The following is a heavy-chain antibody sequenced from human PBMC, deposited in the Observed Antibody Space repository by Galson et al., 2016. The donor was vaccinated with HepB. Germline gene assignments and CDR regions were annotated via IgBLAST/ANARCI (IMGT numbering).Heavy chain of an antibody. CDR2: LNPNSGGT. CDR3: ARVGYGLDGMDV. J-gene: IGHJ6*02. D-gene: IGHD5-12*01. Sequence: QSGAEVKKPGESLRTSCKASGYTFTVYSMHWVRQAPGQGLEWTGWLNPNSGGTTYAQKFQGWVTMTRDTSISTAYMELSRLRSDDTAVYCCARVGYGLDGMDVWGQGTTVTVSS. CDR1: GYTFTVYS. V-gene: IGHV1-2*04.